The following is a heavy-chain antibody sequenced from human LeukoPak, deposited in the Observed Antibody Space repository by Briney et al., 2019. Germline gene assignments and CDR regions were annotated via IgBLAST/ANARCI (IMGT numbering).Heavy chain of an antibody. D-gene: IGHD3-3*01. CDR3: AKDPLPEWLLYGAYYYYGMDV. Sequence: GGSLRLSCAASGFTFSSYAMSWVRQAPEKGLEWVSVISGSGGSTYYADSVKGQFTISRDNSKNTLYLQMNSLRAEDTAVYYCAKDPLPEWLLYGAYYYYGMDVWGQGTTVTVSS. CDR2: ISGSGGST. CDR1: GFTFSSYA. J-gene: IGHJ6*02. V-gene: IGHV3-23*01.